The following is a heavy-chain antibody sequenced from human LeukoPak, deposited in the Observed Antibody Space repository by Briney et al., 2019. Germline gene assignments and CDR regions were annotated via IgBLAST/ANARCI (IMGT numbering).Heavy chain of an antibody. Sequence: ASVKVSCKASGYTLSSYYMTWVRQAPGQGLEWMALIVPGGGTWSAQKFQGRVTMTRDMSTNTVYMELSSPRSDDTAVYYCATAYCGGDCYSFFDYWGQGTLVTVSS. J-gene: IGHJ4*02. CDR3: ATAYCGGDCYSFFDY. CDR1: GYTLSSYY. CDR2: IVPGGGT. V-gene: IGHV1-46*01. D-gene: IGHD2-21*02.